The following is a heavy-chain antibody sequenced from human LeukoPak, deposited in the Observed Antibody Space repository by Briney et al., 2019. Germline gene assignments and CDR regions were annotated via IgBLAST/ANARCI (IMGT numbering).Heavy chain of an antibody. V-gene: IGHV4-59*08. Sequence: SETLSLTCTVSGGSISSYYCSWIRQPPGKGLEWIGYIYYSGSTNYNPSLRSRATISVDASKNQFSLKLSSVTAADTAVYYCARSIVDTAIPFFAYWGQGTLVTVSS. D-gene: IGHD5-18*01. CDR1: GGSISSYY. CDR3: ARSIVDTAIPFFAY. J-gene: IGHJ4*02. CDR2: IYYSGST.